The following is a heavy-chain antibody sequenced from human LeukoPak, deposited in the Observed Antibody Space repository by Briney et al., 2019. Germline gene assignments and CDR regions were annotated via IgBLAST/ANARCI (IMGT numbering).Heavy chain of an antibody. CDR3: ARHFPYYYDSSGRGDDAFDI. Sequence: PSQTLSLICTVSGGSISNGGYYWSWIRQHPGKGLEWIGYIYYSGSTYYNPSLKSRVTISVDTSKNQFSLKLSSVTAADTAVYYCARHFPYYYDSSGRGDDAFDIWGQGTMVTVSS. V-gene: IGHV4-31*03. D-gene: IGHD3-22*01. J-gene: IGHJ3*02. CDR2: IYYSGST. CDR1: GGSISNGGYY.